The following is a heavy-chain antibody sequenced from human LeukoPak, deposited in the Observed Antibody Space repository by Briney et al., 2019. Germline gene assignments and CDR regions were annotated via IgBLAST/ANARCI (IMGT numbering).Heavy chain of an antibody. D-gene: IGHD2-15*01. Sequence: SETLSLTCTVSGGSISSSSYYWGWIRQPPGKGLEWIGSIYYSGSTYYNPSLKSRVTISVDTSKNQFSLKLSSVTAADTAVYYCARDLTGYCSGGSCYFFAPPTYPQSWFDPWGQGTLVTVSS. CDR3: ARDLTGYCSGGSCYFFAPPTYPQSWFDP. V-gene: IGHV4-39*07. J-gene: IGHJ5*02. CDR1: GGSISSSSYY. CDR2: IYYSGST.